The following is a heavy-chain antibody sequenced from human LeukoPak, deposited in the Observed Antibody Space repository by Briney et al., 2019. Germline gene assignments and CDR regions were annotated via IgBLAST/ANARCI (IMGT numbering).Heavy chain of an antibody. V-gene: IGHV1-46*01. J-gene: IGHJ5*02. CDR3: AKGQWLVRGWFDP. CDR1: GYTFTSYY. D-gene: IGHD6-19*01. Sequence: ASVKVSCKASGYTFTSYYMHWVRQAPGQGLEWMGIINPSGGSTSYAQKFQGRVTMTRDTSTSTVYMELSSLRAEDTALYHCAKGQWLVRGWFDPWGQGTLVTVSS. CDR2: INPSGGST.